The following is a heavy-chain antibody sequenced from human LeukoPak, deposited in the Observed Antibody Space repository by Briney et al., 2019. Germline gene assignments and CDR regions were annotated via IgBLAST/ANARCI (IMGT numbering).Heavy chain of an antibody. J-gene: IGHJ4*02. V-gene: IGHV3-30-3*01. Sequence: GMSLRLSCAASGFTFSSYAMHWVRQAPGKGLEWVAVISYDGSNKYYADSVKGRFTISRDNSKNTLYLQMNSLRAEDTAVYYCAKSAAGFDYWGQGTLVTVSS. CDR1: GFTFSSYA. CDR2: ISYDGSNK. D-gene: IGHD6-25*01. CDR3: AKSAAGFDY.